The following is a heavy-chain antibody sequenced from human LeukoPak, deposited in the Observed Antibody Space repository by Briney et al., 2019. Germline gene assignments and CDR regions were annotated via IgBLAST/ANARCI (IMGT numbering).Heavy chain of an antibody. D-gene: IGHD6-6*01. Sequence: ASVTVSCTASGYTFPGYYMHWVRQAPGQGLEWMGWINPNSGGTNYAQKFQGRVTMTRDTSISTAYMELSRLRSDDTAVYYCAREHSSSSGKVFDYWGQGTLVTVSS. CDR3: AREHSSSSGKVFDY. CDR1: GYTFPGYY. J-gene: IGHJ4*01. V-gene: IGHV1-2*02. CDR2: INPNSGGT.